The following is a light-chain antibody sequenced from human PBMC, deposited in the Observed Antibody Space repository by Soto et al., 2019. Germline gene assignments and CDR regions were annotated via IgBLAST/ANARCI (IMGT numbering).Light chain of an antibody. CDR2: EVT. CDR1: SSDIGGYNY. J-gene: IGLJ3*02. Sequence: QSALTQPASVSGSPGQSITISCTGTSSDIGGYNYVSWYQQHPGKAPKFLIYEVTNRPSGVSNRFSGSKSGNTASLTISGLQAEDEADYYCCSYAGSSTPWVFGGGTKLTVL. CDR3: CSYAGSSTPWV. V-gene: IGLV2-14*01.